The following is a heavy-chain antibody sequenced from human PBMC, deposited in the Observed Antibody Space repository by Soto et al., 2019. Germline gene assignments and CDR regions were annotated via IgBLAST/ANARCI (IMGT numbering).Heavy chain of an antibody. Sequence: QVQLQESGPGLVKPSETLSLTCIVSGDSISNYYWSWMPQPPAKELEWIGYIYYSGSTNYSPSLTSRVTIAVDTSKNQFSLKLSSVTAADTAVYYCARHRYSYGVYYFDYWGQGTLVTVSS. D-gene: IGHD5-18*01. CDR3: ARHRYSYGVYYFDY. V-gene: IGHV4-59*08. CDR1: GDSISNYY. CDR2: IYYSGST. J-gene: IGHJ4*02.